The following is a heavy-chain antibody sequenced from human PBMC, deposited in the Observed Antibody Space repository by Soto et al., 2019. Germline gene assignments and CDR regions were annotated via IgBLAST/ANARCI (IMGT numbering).Heavy chain of an antibody. CDR1: GFTFSSYG. CDR3: AKARLGIVVVPAAIGGFDY. CDR2: ISYDGSNK. J-gene: IGHJ4*02. V-gene: IGHV3-30*18. Sequence: QVQLVESGGGVVQPGRSLRLSCAASGFTFSSYGMHWVRQAPGKGLEWVAVISYDGSNKYYADSVKGRFTISRDNSKNTLYLQMNSLRAEDTAVYYCAKARLGIVVVPAAIGGFDYWGQGTLVTVSS. D-gene: IGHD2-2*02.